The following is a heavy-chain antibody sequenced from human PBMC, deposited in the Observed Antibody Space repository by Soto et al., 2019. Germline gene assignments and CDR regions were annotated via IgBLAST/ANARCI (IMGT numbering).Heavy chain of an antibody. J-gene: IGHJ6*02. D-gene: IGHD2-2*01. CDR1: GYTFTGYY. CDR3: ARAVYCTTANCWDDFHYYNIDV. V-gene: IGHV1-2*02. CDR2: INPNSGGT. Sequence: EASVKVSCKASGYTFTGYYMHWVRQAPGQGLEWMGWINPNSGGTNYAQKFQGRVTMTRDTSKNQFSLKLTSVTAADTAVYYCARAVYCTTANCWDDFHYYNIDVWGQGTAVTVSS.